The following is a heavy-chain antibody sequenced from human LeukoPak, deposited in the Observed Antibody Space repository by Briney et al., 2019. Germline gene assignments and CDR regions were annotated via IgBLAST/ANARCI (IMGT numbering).Heavy chain of an antibody. Sequence: PSETLSLTCTVSSGSISSYYWSWIRQPPGKGLEWIGYIYYRGSTNYNPSLKSRVTISVDMSKNQFSLRLSSVTAADTAVYYCARGGYSDDSPPGDPFDYWGQGTLVTVSS. V-gene: IGHV4-59*01. D-gene: IGHD5-18*01. CDR1: SGSISSYY. CDR2: IYYRGST. CDR3: ARGGYSDDSPPGDPFDY. J-gene: IGHJ4*02.